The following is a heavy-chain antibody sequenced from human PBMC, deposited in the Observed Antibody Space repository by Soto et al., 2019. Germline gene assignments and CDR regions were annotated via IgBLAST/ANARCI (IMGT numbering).Heavy chain of an antibody. CDR2: IYYSGST. CDR1: GGSISSGGYS. J-gene: IGHJ6*02. V-gene: IGHV4-31*11. D-gene: IGHD6-13*01. Sequence: PSETLSLTCAVSGGSISSGGYSWSWIRQPPGKGLEWIGYIYYSGSTYYNPSLKSRVTISVDTSKNQFSLKLSSVTAADTAVYYCARDKAAGTPEDYYYYGMDVWGQGTTVTVSS. CDR3: ARDKAAGTPEDYYYYGMDV.